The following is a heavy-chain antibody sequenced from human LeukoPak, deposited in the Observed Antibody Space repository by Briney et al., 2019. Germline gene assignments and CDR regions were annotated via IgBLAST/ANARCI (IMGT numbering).Heavy chain of an antibody. D-gene: IGHD3-3*01. J-gene: IGHJ6*02. Sequence: GASVKVSCKASGYTFTSYGISWVRQAPGQGLEWMGGIIPIFGTANYAQKFQGRVTITADESTSTAYMELSSLRSEGTAVYYCAIGTYYDFYRYYYYGMNVWGQGTTVTVSS. CDR2: IIPIFGTA. CDR1: GYTFTSYG. V-gene: IGHV1-69*13. CDR3: AIGTYYDFYRYYYYGMNV.